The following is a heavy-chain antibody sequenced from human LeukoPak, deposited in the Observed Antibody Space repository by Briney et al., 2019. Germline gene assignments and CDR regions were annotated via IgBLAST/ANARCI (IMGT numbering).Heavy chain of an antibody. CDR2: INHSGST. CDR1: GVSFSGYY. V-gene: IGHV4-34*01. CDR3: AVIRNYYDSSSPLRGSAHDY. J-gene: IGHJ4*02. D-gene: IGHD3-22*01. Sequence: KASETLSLTCAVYGVSFSGYYWSWIRQPPGKGLEWIGEINHSGSTNYNPSLKSRVTISVDTSKNQFSLKLSSVTAADTAVYYCAVIRNYYDSSSPLRGSAHDYWGQGTLVTVSS.